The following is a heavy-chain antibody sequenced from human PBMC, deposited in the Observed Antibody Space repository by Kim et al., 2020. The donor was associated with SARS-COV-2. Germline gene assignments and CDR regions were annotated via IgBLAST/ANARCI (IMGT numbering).Heavy chain of an antibody. Sequence: GGSLRLSCAASGFTFSSYAMSWVRQAPGKGLEWVSAISGSGGSTYYADSVKGRFTISRDNSKNTLYLQMNSLRAEDTAVYYCAKDVSGITSFGVVTRGGMDVWGQGTTVTVSS. J-gene: IGHJ6*02. CDR3: AKDVSGITSFGVVTRGGMDV. CDR2: ISGSGGST. CDR1: GFTFSSYA. V-gene: IGHV3-23*01. D-gene: IGHD3-3*01.